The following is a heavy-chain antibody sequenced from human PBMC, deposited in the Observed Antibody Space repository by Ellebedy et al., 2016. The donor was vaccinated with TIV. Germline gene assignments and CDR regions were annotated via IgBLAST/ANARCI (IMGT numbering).Heavy chain of an antibody. CDR3: AKDKFAVGAGRGIFQH. J-gene: IGHJ1*01. Sequence: PGGSLRLSCAASGFTFDDYAMHWVRQAPGKGLEWVLGISWNSGSIGYADSVKGRFTISRDNAKNSLYLQMNSLRAEDTALYYCAKDKFAVGAGRGIFQHWGQGTLVTVSS. CDR1: GFTFDDYA. CDR2: ISWNSGSI. D-gene: IGHD1-26*01. V-gene: IGHV3-9*01.